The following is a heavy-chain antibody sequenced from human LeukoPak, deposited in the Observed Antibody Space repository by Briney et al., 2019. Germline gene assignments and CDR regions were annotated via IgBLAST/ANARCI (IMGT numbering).Heavy chain of an antibody. CDR2: IYPDDSHT. CDR3: ARCISSGYYYSDY. J-gene: IGHJ4*02. Sequence: GESLKISCKASRYNFNMYWIGWVRQMPRKGVEWMGIIYPDDSHTIYSPSFQGQVTISVDKSISTAYLQWSSLKASDTAMYYCARCISSGYYYSDYWGQGTLVTVSS. CDR1: RYNFNMYW. V-gene: IGHV5-51*01. D-gene: IGHD3-22*01.